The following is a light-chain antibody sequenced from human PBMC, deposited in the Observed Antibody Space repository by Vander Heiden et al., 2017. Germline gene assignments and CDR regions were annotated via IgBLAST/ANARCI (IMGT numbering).Light chain of an antibody. CDR1: SSDVGDYDY. V-gene: IGLV2-14*03. CDR2: DVT. CDR3: NSYTGSGTYV. J-gene: IGLJ1*01. Sequence: QSALTQPASVSGSPGQSITISCTGTSSDVGDYDYVSWYQQHPGKAPKLIIHDVTNRPSGLFNRFSASKSDNTASLTISGLQAEDEADYYCNSYTGSGTYVFGTGTKVTVL.